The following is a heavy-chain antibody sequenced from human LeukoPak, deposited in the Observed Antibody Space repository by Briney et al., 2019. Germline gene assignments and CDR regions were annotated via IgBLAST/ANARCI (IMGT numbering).Heavy chain of an antibody. Sequence: GGSLRLSCAASGFSVSDYSISWIRQSPGKGPEWISYVMSGRGSTNYADSVKGRFTISRDNAKSSVALQLDGLRADDTAVYFCTRERRGSYYAFESWGQGTLVTVS. CDR3: TRERRGSYYAFES. CDR2: VMSGRGST. D-gene: IGHD3-16*01. J-gene: IGHJ4*02. CDR1: GFSVSDYS. V-gene: IGHV3-11*05.